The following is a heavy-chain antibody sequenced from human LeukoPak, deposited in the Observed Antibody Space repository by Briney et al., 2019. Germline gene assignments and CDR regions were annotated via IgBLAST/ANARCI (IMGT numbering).Heavy chain of an antibody. D-gene: IGHD3-22*01. Sequence: GGSLRLSCATSGFTFSDYYMSWIRQAPGKGLEWVSYITSSGSTIYYADSVKGRFTISRDNAKNSLYLQMNSLRAEDTAVYYCARGQSYDSSGYYVWAAFDIWGQGTMVTVSS. CDR3: ARGQSYDSSGYYVWAAFDI. CDR2: ITSSGSTI. V-gene: IGHV3-11*04. J-gene: IGHJ3*02. CDR1: GFTFSDYY.